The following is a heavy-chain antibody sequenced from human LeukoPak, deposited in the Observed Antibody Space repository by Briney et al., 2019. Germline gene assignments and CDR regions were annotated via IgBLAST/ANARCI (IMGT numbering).Heavy chain of an antibody. CDR2: IYIGGST. J-gene: IGHJ4*02. V-gene: IGHV3-66*01. CDR3: AREHTTVTSLLDY. D-gene: IGHD4-17*01. Sequence: GGSLRLSCAASGFTVSSNYMSWVRQAPGKGLEWVSSIYIGGSTYYADSVKGRFTISRDNPNNTLYLQMHSLRAEDTAVYYCAREHTTVTSLLDYWGQGTLVTVSS. CDR1: GFTVSSNY.